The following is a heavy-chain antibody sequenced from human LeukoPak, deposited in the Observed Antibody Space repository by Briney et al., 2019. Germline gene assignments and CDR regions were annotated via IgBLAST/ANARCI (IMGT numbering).Heavy chain of an antibody. V-gene: IGHV3-48*03. Sequence: GGSLRPSCAASGFTFSSYEMNWVRQAPGKGLEWVSYISSSGSTIYYADSVKGRFTISRDNAKNSLYLQMNSLRAEDTAVYYCARRYCSSTSCLLDYWGQGTLVTVSS. J-gene: IGHJ4*02. CDR1: GFTFSSYE. CDR2: ISSSGSTI. CDR3: ARRYCSSTSCLLDY. D-gene: IGHD2-2*01.